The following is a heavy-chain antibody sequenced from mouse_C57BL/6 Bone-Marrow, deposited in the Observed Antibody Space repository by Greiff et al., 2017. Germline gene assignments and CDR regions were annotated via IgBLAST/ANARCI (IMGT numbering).Heavy chain of an antibody. J-gene: IGHJ3*01. CDR2: IYPRSGNT. Sequence: QVQLQPSGAELARPGASVKLSCKASGYTFTSYGISWVKQRTGQGLEWIGEIYPRSGNTYYNEKFKGKATLTADKSSSTAYMELRSLTSEDSAVYFCARKGREFAYWGQGTLVTVSA. V-gene: IGHV1-81*01. CDR3: ARKGREFAY. CDR1: GYTFTSYG.